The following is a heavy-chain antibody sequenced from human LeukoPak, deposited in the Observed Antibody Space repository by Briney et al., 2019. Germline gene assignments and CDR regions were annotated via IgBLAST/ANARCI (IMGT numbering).Heavy chain of an antibody. CDR1: GFTFSSYA. J-gene: IGHJ4*02. CDR2: ISGSGDPT. V-gene: IGHV3-23*01. CDR3: AKDRWTTVVRDLDC. D-gene: IGHD4-23*01. Sequence: PGGSLRLSCAASGFTFSSYAMSWVCQAPGKGLEWVSGISGSGDPTYYADSVKGRFTISRDNSKNTLSLQMNSLRAEDTAVYYCAKDRWTTVVRDLDCWGQGTLVTVSS.